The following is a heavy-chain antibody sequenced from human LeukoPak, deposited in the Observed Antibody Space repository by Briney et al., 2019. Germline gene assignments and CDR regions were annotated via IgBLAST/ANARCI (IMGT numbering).Heavy chain of an antibody. Sequence: GASVKVSCKASGYTFSDYYLHWVRQAPGQGLEYMGWISPNSGYTKYSQSFQGRVTMTRDTSISTAYMELSRLISDDTAVYYCARGDTMVRGLISDYWGQGTLVTVSS. CDR1: GYTFSDYY. CDR3: ARGDTMVRGLISDY. V-gene: IGHV1-2*02. J-gene: IGHJ4*02. CDR2: ISPNSGYT. D-gene: IGHD3-10*01.